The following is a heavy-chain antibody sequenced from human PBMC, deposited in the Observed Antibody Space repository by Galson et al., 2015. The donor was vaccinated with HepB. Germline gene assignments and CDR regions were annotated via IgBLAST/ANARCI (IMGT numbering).Heavy chain of an antibody. Sequence: SVKVSCKASGYTFTGYYMHWVRQAPGQGLEWMGWINPNSGGTNYAQKFQGWVTMTRDTSISTAYMELSRLRSDDTAVYYCARGLLGYCSSTSCRPAGMDVWGQGTTVTVSS. CDR3: ARGLLGYCSSTSCRPAGMDV. CDR2: INPNSGGT. V-gene: IGHV1-2*04. CDR1: GYTFTGYY. D-gene: IGHD2-2*01. J-gene: IGHJ6*02.